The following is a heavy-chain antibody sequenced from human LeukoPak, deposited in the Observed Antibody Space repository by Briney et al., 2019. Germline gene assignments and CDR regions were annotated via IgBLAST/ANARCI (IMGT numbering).Heavy chain of an antibody. D-gene: IGHD3-22*01. CDR2: IIPILGIA. J-gene: IGHJ4*02. CDR3: ARVFGSGYYENYFDY. CDR1: GGTFSSYA. V-gene: IGHV1-69*04. Sequence: GASVKVSCKASGGTFSSYAISWVRQAPGQGLEWMGRIIPILGIANYAQKFQGRVTITADKSTSTAYMVLSSLRSEDTAVYYCARVFGSGYYENYFDYWGQGTLVTVSS.